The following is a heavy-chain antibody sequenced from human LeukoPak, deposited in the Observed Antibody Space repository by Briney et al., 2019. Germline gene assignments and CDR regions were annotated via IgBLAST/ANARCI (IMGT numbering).Heavy chain of an antibody. D-gene: IGHD1-26*01. J-gene: IGHJ4*02. CDR2: ISYDGSNK. V-gene: IGHV3-30*18. CDR3: AKKLSGSYFQGPDF. Sequence: PGGSLRLSCAASGFTFSSYGMHWVRQAPGKGLEWVAVISYDGSNKYYADSVKGRFTISRDNSKNTLYLQMNSLSAEDTAVYYCAKKLSGSYFQGPDFWGQGTLVTVSS. CDR1: GFTFSSYG.